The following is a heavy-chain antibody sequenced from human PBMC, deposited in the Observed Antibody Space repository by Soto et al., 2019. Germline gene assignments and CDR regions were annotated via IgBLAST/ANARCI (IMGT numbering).Heavy chain of an antibody. CDR2: INHSGST. J-gene: IGHJ4*02. CDR1: GGSFSGYY. D-gene: IGHD5-12*01. CDR3: ARGFPEGDIVATVKGPFDY. V-gene: IGHV4-34*01. Sequence: SETLSLTCAVYGGSFSGYYWSWIRQPPGKGLEWIGEINHSGSTNYNPSLKSRVTISVDTSKNQFSLKLSSVTAADTAVYYCARGFPEGDIVATVKGPFDYWGQGTLVTVSS.